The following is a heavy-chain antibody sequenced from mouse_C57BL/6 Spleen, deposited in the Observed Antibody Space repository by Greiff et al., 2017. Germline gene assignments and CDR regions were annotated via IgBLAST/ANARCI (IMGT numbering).Heavy chain of an antibody. CDR2: INPGSGGT. D-gene: IGHD2-5*01. CDR1: GYAFTNYL. V-gene: IGHV1-54*01. J-gene: IGHJ2*01. CDR3: AHSNYYFDY. Sequence: VQLQQSGAELVRPGTSVKVSCKASGYAFTNYLIEWVKQRPGQGLEWIGVINPGSGGTNYNEKFKGKATLTADKSYSTAYMQLSSLTSEDSAVYFCAHSNYYFDYWGQGTTLTVSS.